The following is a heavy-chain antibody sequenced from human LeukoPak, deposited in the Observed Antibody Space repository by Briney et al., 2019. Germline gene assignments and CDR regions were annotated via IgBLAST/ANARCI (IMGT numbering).Heavy chain of an antibody. CDR2: FYYSGST. CDR1: GDSISSSDYY. V-gene: IGHV4-39*07. D-gene: IGHD6-19*01. CDR3: AREGTAVAGELDFDY. Sequence: PSETLSLTFTVSGDSISSSDYYWGWIRQPPGKGLEWIGSFYYSGSTYYNPSLKSRVTISVDTSKNQFSLKLSSVTAADTAVYYCAREGTAVAGELDFDYWGQGTLVTVSS. J-gene: IGHJ4*02.